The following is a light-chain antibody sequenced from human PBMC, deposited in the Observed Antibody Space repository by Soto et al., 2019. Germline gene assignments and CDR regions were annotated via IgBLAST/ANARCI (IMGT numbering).Light chain of an antibody. Sequence: DIQMTQSPSSLSASVGDRVTITCRASQNIDTYLNWYLQKPGQAPKLPIYSAYSLQSGVSPRFSGDGSGTDFTLTISSLQPEDFATYYCQQSYNFPRTFGQGTTV. CDR3: QQSYNFPRT. V-gene: IGKV1-39*01. CDR1: QNIDTY. J-gene: IGKJ1*01. CDR2: SAY.